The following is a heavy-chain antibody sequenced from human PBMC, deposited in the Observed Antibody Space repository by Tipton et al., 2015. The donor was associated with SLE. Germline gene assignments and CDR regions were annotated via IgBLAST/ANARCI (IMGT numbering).Heavy chain of an antibody. J-gene: IGHJ4*02. CDR2: IGWNSNYK. CDR3: ARDVSSSLGGDH. V-gene: IGHV3-9*01. Sequence: RSLRLSCVASGFAFDDYAMHWVRQAPGKGLEWVSGIGWNSNYKGYADSVEGRFTISRENAENSLFLQMNSLRAEDTAVYYCARDVSSSLGGDHWGQGTLVTVSS. CDR1: GFAFDDYA. D-gene: IGHD6-13*01.